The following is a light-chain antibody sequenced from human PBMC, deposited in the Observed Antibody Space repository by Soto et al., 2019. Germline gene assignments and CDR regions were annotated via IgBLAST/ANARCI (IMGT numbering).Light chain of an antibody. CDR3: QQYSMWPLT. CDR1: QSVSSN. Sequence: IVLTQSPATLSVSPRERAALSCRASQSVSSNLAWYHPKPGEPPRLLIFGASTRATCIPARFSGSGSEAEFTLTISSRQSEPFAVYYCQQYSMWPLTFGGGTTVDIK. J-gene: IGKJ4*01. V-gene: IGKV3D-15*01. CDR2: GAS.